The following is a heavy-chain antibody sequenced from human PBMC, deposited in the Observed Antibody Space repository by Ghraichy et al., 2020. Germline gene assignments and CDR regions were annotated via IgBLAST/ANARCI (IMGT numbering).Heavy chain of an antibody. CDR2: NSQTGGS. Sequence: SETLSLTCAVYGGSFSGYYWSWIRQSTGKGLEWIGENSQTGGSTYSPSLKSRVTISVDTSKNQFSLRLTSVTAADTAVYYCARRTRRGARLGGHTPYWFDPWGQCTLFTVSS. V-gene: IGHV4-34*01. D-gene: IGHD1-26*01. J-gene: IGHJ5*02. CDR1: GGSFSGYY. CDR3: ARRTRRGARLGGHTPYWFDP.